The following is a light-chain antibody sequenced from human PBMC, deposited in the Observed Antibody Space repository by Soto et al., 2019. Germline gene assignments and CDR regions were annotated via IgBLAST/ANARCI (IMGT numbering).Light chain of an antibody. CDR3: QQYNNWPFT. V-gene: IGKV3-15*01. J-gene: IGKJ5*01. Sequence: EILMTQSPATLSVSPGERATLSCRASQSVSSNLAWYQQKPGQAHRLLIYGASTRATGIPARFSGSGSGTEFTLTISSLQSEDFAVYYCQQYNNWPFTFGQGTRLEI. CDR1: QSVSSN. CDR2: GAS.